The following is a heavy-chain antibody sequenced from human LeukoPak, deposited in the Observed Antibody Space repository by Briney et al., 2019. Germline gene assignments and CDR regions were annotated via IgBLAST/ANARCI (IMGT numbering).Heavy chain of an antibody. V-gene: IGHV3-23*01. CDR1: GFTFNNYA. CDR3: ASDTYYDILTGYYGMDV. Sequence: SGGSLRLSCAASGFTFNNYAMSWVRQAPGKGLEWVSAISGSGGTTYYADSVKGRFTISRDNSKNTLYLQINSLRAEDTAVYYCASDTYYDILTGYYGMDVWGQGTTVTVSS. D-gene: IGHD3-9*01. CDR2: ISGSGGTT. J-gene: IGHJ6*02.